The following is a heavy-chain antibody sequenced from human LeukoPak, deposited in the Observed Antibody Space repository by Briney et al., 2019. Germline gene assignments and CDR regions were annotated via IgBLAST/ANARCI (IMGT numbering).Heavy chain of an antibody. CDR3: AKKGYYDGSGYYMYYFDH. CDR1: GFTFKNAW. J-gene: IGHJ4*02. D-gene: IGHD3-22*01. CDR2: ISGSGGTA. Sequence: GGSLRLSCAASGFTFKNAWMSWVRQAPGKGLEWVSAISGSGGTAYYADSVKGRFTISRDNSKNTLYLQMNSLRAEDTAVYYCAKKGYYDGSGYYMYYFDHWGQGTLVTVSS. V-gene: IGHV3-23*01.